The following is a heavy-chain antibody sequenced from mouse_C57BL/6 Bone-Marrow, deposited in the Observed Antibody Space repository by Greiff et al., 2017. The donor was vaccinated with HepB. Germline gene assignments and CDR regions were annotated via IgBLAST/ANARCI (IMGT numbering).Heavy chain of an antibody. V-gene: IGHV1-55*01. CDR3: ARPYYYGSSLYWYFDV. J-gene: IGHJ1*03. D-gene: IGHD1-1*01. CDR2: IYPGSGST. CDR1: GYTFPSYW. Sequence: VQLQQPGAELVKPGASVKMSCKASGYTFPSYWITWVKQRPGQGLEWIGDIYPGSGSTNYNEKFKSKATLTVDTSSSTAYMQLSSLTSEDSAVYYCARPYYYGSSLYWYFDVWGTGTTVTVSS.